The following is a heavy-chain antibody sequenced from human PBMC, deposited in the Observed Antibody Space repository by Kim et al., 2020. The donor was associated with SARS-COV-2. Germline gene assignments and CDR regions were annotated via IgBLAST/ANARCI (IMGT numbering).Heavy chain of an antibody. Sequence: GGSLRLSCAASGFTFSSYWMSWVRQAPGKGLEWVANIKQDGSENYYVDSVKGRFTISRDNAKNSLYLQMNSLRAEDTAVHYCARESIYIAVAVGDVECFDDWGQLTLVTVYS. D-gene: IGHD6-19*01. CDR2: IKQDGSEN. CDR3: ARESIYIAVAVGDVECFDD. V-gene: IGHV3-7*03. CDR1: GFTFSSYW. J-gene: IGHJ4*02.